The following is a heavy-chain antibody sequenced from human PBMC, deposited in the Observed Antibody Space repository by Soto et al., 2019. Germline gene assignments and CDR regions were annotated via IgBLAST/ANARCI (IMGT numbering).Heavy chain of an antibody. J-gene: IGHJ3*02. D-gene: IGHD3-9*01. CDR1: GFMFTRST. CDR3: ARVGTGSSTPLDI. CDR2: ITSASDYI. Sequence: GSLRLSCVASGFMFTRSTMNWVRQAPGKGLEWVSSITSASDYILYADSVKGRFTISRDNAKNSLYLQMNSLRAEDTAVYYCARVGTGSSTPLDIWGQGTMVTVSS. V-gene: IGHV3-21*01.